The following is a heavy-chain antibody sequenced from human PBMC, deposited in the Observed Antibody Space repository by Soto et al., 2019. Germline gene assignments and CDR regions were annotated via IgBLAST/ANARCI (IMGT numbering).Heavy chain of an antibody. CDR2: IYWNDDK. J-gene: IGHJ4*02. D-gene: IGHD6-6*01. Sequence: QITLKESGPTLVKPTQTLTLTCTFSGFSLSTTGEGVGWIRQPPGKALEWIAVIYWNDDKSYSPSLKSRLTISKDTPKKQVVLTMMNMTPVDTGTYYCAQVDAVAALFAYLGQGTLVTVSS. V-gene: IGHV2-5*01. CDR3: AQVDAVAALFAY. CDR1: GFSLSTTGEG.